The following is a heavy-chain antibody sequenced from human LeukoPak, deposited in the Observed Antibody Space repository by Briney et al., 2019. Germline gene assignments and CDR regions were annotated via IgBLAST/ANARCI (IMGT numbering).Heavy chain of an antibody. V-gene: IGHV4-30-2*01. CDR2: IYHSGST. J-gene: IGHJ4*02. CDR3: ARGISRGYSYGLLDY. Sequence: SETLSLTCAVSGGSISSGGYSWSWIRQPPGKGLEWIGYIYHSGSTNYNPSLKSRVTISVDTSKNQFSLKLSSVTAADTAVYYCARGISRGYSYGLLDYWGQGTLVTVSS. D-gene: IGHD5-18*01. CDR1: GGSISSGGYS.